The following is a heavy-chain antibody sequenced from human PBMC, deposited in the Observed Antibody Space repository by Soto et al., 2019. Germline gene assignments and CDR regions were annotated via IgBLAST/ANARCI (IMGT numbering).Heavy chain of an antibody. V-gene: IGHV5-10-1*01. Sequence: PGESLKICCNGSGYSFTSYWISWVRQMPGKGLEWMGRIDPSDSYTNYSPSFQGHVTISADKSISTAYLQWSSLKASDTAMYYCARIGEQLVENWYDPWGQGTLVTVSS. CDR1: GYSFTSYW. CDR3: ARIGEQLVENWYDP. CDR2: IDPSDSYT. D-gene: IGHD6-6*01. J-gene: IGHJ5*02.